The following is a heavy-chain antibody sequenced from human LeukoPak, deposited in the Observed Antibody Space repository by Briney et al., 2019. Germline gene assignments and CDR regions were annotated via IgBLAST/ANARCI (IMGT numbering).Heavy chain of an antibody. J-gene: IGHJ4*02. V-gene: IGHV3-23*01. D-gene: IGHD5-12*01. CDR1: GFILSNCA. CDR2: IDTKGTRT. Sequence: GGSLRLSCAASGFILSNCAMTWVRQAPGKGLEWVSGIDTKGTRTYYADSVKGRFTISRDNSKNPLFLQMNSLRAEDTAVYYCVKEVVATLPPLWGQGTLVTVSS. CDR3: VKEVVATLPPL.